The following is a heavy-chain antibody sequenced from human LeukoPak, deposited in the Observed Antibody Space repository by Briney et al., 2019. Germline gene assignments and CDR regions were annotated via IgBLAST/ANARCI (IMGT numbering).Heavy chain of an antibody. J-gene: IGHJ4*02. CDR1: GFTFSSDW. Sequence: PGGSLRLSCAASGFTFSSDWKSGVRQAPGERLEWLTDIKQDGSGKYYVDSVKGRFTISGDTAKNSFYLQMNSLTADDTAVYYCAREPAVGATYFDYWGQGTLVTVSS. D-gene: IGHD1-26*01. CDR3: AREPAVGATYFDY. V-gene: IGHV3-7*03. CDR2: IKQDGSGK.